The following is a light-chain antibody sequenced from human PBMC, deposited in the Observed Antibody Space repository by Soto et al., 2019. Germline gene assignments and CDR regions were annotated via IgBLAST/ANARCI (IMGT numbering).Light chain of an antibody. CDR1: TGALSVGHY. CDR2: KTT. V-gene: IGLV7-43*01. CDR3: LIYYAGSRI. J-gene: IGLJ1*01. Sequence: QAVVTQAPSLTVSPGGTVTLTCVSSTGALSVGHYPTRFQQKPGQAPRPLIYKTTNTCSWTPARFSGSLLGGKPSLTLSDVQPEDEADYYCLIYYAGSRIFGTGTKVTVL.